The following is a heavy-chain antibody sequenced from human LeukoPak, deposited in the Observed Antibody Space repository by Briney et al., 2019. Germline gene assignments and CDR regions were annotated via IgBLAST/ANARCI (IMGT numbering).Heavy chain of an antibody. CDR1: GGSFSGYY. D-gene: IGHD2-2*02. J-gene: IGHJ6*02. CDR3: ASIPAYYYYYGMDV. V-gene: IGHV4-34*01. Sequence: PSETLSLTCAVYGGSFSGYYWSWIRQPPGKGLEWIGEINHSGSTNYNPSLKSRVTISVDTSKNQFSLKLSSVTAADTAVYYCASIPAYYYYYGMDVWGQGTTVTVSS. CDR2: INHSGST.